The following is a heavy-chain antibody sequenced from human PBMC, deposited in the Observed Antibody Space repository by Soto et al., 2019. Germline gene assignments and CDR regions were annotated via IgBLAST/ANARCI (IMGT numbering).Heavy chain of an antibody. CDR2: IYYSGST. J-gene: IGHJ3*02. Sequence: PSETLSLTFTVSVGSISSGGYYWSWIRQHPGKGLEWIGYIYYSGSTYYDPSLKSRVTISEDTSKNQFSLKLSSVTAADTAVYYCALSRQVAANDVAFDIWGQGTMVTVS. CDR1: VGSISSGGYY. D-gene: IGHD2-15*01. V-gene: IGHV4-31*03. CDR3: ALSRQVAANDVAFDI.